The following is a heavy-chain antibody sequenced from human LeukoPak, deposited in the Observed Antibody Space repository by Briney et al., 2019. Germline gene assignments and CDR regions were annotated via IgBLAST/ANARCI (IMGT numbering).Heavy chain of an antibody. CDR3: AKDRDGSYYFDY. J-gene: IGHJ4*02. CDR1: GFTFSRYG. V-gene: IGHV3-30*02. Sequence: GGSLRLSCAASGFTFSRYGMHWVRQAPGKGLEWVAFIRYDGSNKYYADSVKGRFTISRDNSKNTLYLQMNSLRAEDTAVYYCAKDRDGSYYFDYWGQGTLVTVSS. CDR2: IRYDGSNK. D-gene: IGHD5-24*01.